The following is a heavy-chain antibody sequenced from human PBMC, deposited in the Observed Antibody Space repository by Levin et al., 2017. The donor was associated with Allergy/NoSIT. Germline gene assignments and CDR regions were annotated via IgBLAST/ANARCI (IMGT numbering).Heavy chain of an antibody. Sequence: PSETLSLTCTVSGGSISSSNYYWGWIRQPPGKGLEWIGNIYYLGSTYYNPSLKSRVTISVDTSKNQFSLKLTSVTAADTAVYYCAREDKYSGGWYFFGYWGQGTLVTVSS. J-gene: IGHJ4*02. D-gene: IGHD6-19*01. CDR2: IYYLGST. CDR1: GGSISSSNYY. V-gene: IGHV4-39*07. CDR3: AREDKYSGGWYFFGY.